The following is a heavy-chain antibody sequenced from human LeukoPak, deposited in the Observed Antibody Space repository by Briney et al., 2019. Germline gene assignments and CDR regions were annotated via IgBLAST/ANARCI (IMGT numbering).Heavy chain of an antibody. CDR1: GGSISSYY. CDR3: ARDMHSSGWLGFDY. CDR2: IYTSGST. Sequence: SETLSLTCTVSGGSISSYYWSWIRQPAGKGLEWIGRIYTSGSTNYNPSLKSRVTMSVDTSKNQFYLKLSSVTAADTAVYYCARDMHSSGWLGFDYWGQGTLVTVSS. D-gene: IGHD6-19*01. J-gene: IGHJ4*02. V-gene: IGHV4-4*07.